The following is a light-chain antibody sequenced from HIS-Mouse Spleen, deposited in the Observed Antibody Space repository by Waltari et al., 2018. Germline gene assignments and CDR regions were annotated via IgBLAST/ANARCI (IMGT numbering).Light chain of an antibody. J-gene: IGKJ4*01. CDR3: QQYGSSPLT. CDR1: QSVSSSY. V-gene: IGKV3-20*01. Sequence: EIVLTQSPGTLTFSPGERASLSCRASQSVSSSYLAWYQQKPGQDPRPLIYGASSRATGIPDRFSGSGSGTDFTLTISRLEPEDFAVYYCQQYGSSPLTFGGGTKVEIK. CDR2: GAS.